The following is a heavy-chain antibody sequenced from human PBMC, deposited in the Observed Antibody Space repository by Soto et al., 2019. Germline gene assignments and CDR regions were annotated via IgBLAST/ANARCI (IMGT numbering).Heavy chain of an antibody. CDR1: GFKFDYYW. J-gene: IGHJ4*02. V-gene: IGHV3-74*01. Sequence: EVQLVESGGGLVQPGGSLRLSCVASGFKFDYYWMDWVRQAPGGGLMWISRLQTDGSHPAYADSVKGRFTISRDNAKNTLYLQMNNLRVEDTAVYYCARWGDPDYWGQGTLLTVSS. CDR3: ARWGDPDY. CDR2: LQTDGSHP. D-gene: IGHD2-21*02.